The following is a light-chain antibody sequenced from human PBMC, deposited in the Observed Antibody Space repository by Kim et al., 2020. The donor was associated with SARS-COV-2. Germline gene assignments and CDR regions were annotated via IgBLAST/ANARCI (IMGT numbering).Light chain of an antibody. CDR2: DSN. CDR3: ATWDSSLNSGV. CDR1: SSNIGDNS. Sequence: QSVLTQPPSVSAAPGQKVTISCSGDSSNIGDNSVSWYRQFPGTAPELLIYDSNKRPSGISDRFSASKSGTSATLCITGLQTGDEADFYCATWDSSLNSGVFGGGTQLTVL. V-gene: IGLV1-51*01. J-gene: IGLJ2*01.